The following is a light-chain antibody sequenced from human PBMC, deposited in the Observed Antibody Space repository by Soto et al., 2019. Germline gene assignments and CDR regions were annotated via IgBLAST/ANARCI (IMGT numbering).Light chain of an antibody. V-gene: IGLV1-40*01. CDR2: DVS. CDR3: CSYAGSYSWV. Sequence: QSVLTQPPSVSGAPGQRVTISCTGSSSNIGAGYDVHWYQQLPGTAPKFIIYDVSERPSGVPDRFSGSKSGNTASLTISGLEAEDEADYYCCSYAGSYSWVFGGGTKLTVL. CDR1: SSNIGAGYD. J-gene: IGLJ3*02.